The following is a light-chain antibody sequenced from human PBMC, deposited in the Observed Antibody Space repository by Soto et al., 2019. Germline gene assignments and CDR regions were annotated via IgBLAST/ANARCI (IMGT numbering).Light chain of an antibody. CDR1: QSISSW. Sequence: DIQMTQSPSTLSASVGDRVTITCRASQSISSWLAWYQQKPGKAPKLLIYKASSLESGVPSRFSGSGSGTEFTLTISSRQPDDFATYYCHQYNSLYTFGQGTKLEIK. CDR2: KAS. CDR3: HQYNSLYT. J-gene: IGKJ2*01. V-gene: IGKV1-5*03.